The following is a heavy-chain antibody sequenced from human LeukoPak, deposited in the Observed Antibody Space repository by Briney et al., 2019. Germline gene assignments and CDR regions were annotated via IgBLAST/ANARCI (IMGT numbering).Heavy chain of an antibody. CDR2: ISPDGSSA. V-gene: IGHV3-74*03. Sequence: GSLRLSCAASGFSFSSYWMHWVRQAPGKGLVWVARISPDGSSALSADPVRGRFTISRDNADNTLYLQLNSLRAEDTAVYYCARVSFCPRCHFDYWGQGTLVTVSS. CDR3: ARVSFCPRCHFDY. J-gene: IGHJ4*02. D-gene: IGHD2/OR15-2a*01. CDR1: GFSFSSYW.